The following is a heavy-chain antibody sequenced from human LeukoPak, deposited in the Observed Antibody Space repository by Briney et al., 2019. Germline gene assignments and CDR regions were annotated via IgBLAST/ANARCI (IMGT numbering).Heavy chain of an antibody. CDR3: ARVLLGATTINYYYYYMDV. CDR1: GFSFSSYS. D-gene: IGHD1-26*01. CDR2: ITSSSSYI. J-gene: IGHJ6*03. V-gene: IGHV3-21*01. Sequence: GGSLRLSCTASGFSFSSYSMNWVRQAPGKGLEWVSSITSSSSYINYADSATGRFTISRGNAKNSVYLQMNSLRAEDTAVYYCARVLLGATTINYYYYYMDVWGRGTTVTVSS.